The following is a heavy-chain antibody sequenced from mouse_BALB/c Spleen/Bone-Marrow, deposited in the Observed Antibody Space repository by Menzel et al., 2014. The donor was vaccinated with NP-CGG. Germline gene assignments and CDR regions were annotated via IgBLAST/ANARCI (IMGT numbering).Heavy chain of an antibody. J-gene: IGHJ4*01. Sequence: EVQGVESGGGLVQPGGSRKVSCAASGFTFSSFGMHWVRQAPEKGVEWVAYISSGSSTIYYADTVKGRFTISRDNPKNTLFLQMTSLRSEDTAMYYCARSTMITTGYYYAMDYWGQGTSVTVSS. CDR3: ARSTMITTGYYYAMDY. CDR1: GFTFSSFG. CDR2: ISSGSSTI. V-gene: IGHV5-17*02. D-gene: IGHD2-4*01.